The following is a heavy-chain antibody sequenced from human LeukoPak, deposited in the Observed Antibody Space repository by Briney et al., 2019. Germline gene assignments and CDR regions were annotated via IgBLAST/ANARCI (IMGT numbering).Heavy chain of an antibody. CDR2: SGST. V-gene: IGHV4-34*01. CDR3: ARESRMYYYDSRSAEYFQH. Sequence: SGSTNYNPSLKSRVTISVDTSKNQFSLKLSSVTAADTAVYYCARESRMYYYDSRSAEYFQHWGQGTLVTVSS. J-gene: IGHJ1*01. D-gene: IGHD3-22*01.